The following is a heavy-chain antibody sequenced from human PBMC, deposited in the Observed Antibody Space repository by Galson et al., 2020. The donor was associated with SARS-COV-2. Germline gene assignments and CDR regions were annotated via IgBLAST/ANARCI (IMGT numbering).Heavy chain of an antibody. Sequence: SETLSLTCAVSGTSISSGSYSWNWIRQPPGKGLEWIGYISHSGGTYYNPSLKSRVTISGDRSKNQFSLRLSSVTAADTAVYYCARLHYGEYAVEGFVIWGSGTRVTV. CDR2: ISHSGGT. V-gene: IGHV4-30-2*01. J-gene: IGHJ3*02. D-gene: IGHD4-17*01. CDR1: GTSISSGSYS. CDR3: ARLHYGEYAVEGFVI.